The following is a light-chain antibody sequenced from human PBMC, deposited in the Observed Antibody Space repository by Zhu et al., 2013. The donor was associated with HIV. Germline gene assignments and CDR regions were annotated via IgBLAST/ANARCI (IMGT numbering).Light chain of an antibody. CDR3: QQYNTWSGT. Sequence: DIQMTQSPSSVSASIGDRVTITCRASQDIGSWLAWYQQKPGKAPELLIYAASNLQSGVPSRFSGSGSGTEFALTITSLQPEDFAVYYCQQYNTWSGTFGQGTRVDI. CDR1: QDIGSW. V-gene: IGKV1-12*01. J-gene: IGKJ1*01. CDR2: AAS.